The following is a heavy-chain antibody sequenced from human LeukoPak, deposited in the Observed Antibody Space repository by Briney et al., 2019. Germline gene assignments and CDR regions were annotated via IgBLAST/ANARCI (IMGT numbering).Heavy chain of an antibody. CDR3: ARVLTADPYDAFDV. J-gene: IGHJ3*01. CDR2: INPNTGGT. D-gene: IGHD2-21*02. CDR1: GYTFTAYS. V-gene: IGHV1-2*02. Sequence: GASVKVSCKASGYTFTAYSMHWVRQAPGQGLEWMGWINPNTGGTNYAQKFQGRVTMTWDTSISTAYMELSSLRSDDTAVYYCARVLTADPYDAFDVWGQGTMVTVSS.